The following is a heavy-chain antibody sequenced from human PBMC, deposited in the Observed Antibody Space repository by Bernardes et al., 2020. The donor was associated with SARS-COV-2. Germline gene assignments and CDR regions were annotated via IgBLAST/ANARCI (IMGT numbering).Heavy chain of an antibody. J-gene: IGHJ4*02. Sequence: ASVKVSCKASGYTFTSYGITWVRQAPGQGLEWMGWISAYNDNTNYAQKIQGRVTMTTDTSTSTAYMELRSLRSDDTAVYYCAREDIGYCSGGSCQPFDYWGQGTLVTGSS. CDR1: GYTFTSYG. CDR3: AREDIGYCSGGSCQPFDY. V-gene: IGHV1-18*01. D-gene: IGHD2-15*01. CDR2: ISAYNDNT.